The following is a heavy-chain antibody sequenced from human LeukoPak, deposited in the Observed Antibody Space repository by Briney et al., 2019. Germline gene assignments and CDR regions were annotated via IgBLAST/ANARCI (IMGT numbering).Heavy chain of an antibody. V-gene: IGHV4-59*01. D-gene: IGHD3-22*01. Sequence: SETLSLTCTVSGGSISIYYWSWIRQPPGQGLEWIGYIYDSGSTNYNPSLKSRVTISVDTSKNQFSLKLSSVTAADTAVYYCACLTTADAFDIWGQGTMVTVSS. CDR2: IYDSGST. CDR1: GGSISIYY. J-gene: IGHJ3*02. CDR3: ACLTTADAFDI.